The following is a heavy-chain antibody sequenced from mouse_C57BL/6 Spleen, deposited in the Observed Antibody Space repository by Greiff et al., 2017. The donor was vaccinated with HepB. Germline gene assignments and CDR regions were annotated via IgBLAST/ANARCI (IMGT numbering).Heavy chain of an antibody. Sequence: QVQLQQSGAELVRPGASVTLSCKASGYTFTDYEMHWVKQTPVHGLEWIGAIDPETGGTAYNQKFKGKAILTADKSSSTAYMELRSLTSEDSALYYCTRRDHYYGSSYRFAYWGQGTLVTVSA. J-gene: IGHJ3*01. D-gene: IGHD1-1*01. CDR3: TRRDHYYGSSYRFAY. CDR1: GYTFTDYE. V-gene: IGHV1-15*01. CDR2: IDPETGGT.